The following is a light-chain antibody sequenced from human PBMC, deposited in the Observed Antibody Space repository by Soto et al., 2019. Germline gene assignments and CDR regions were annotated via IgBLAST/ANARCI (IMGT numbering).Light chain of an antibody. V-gene: IGLV2-14*01. CDR2: AVS. J-gene: IGLJ1*01. CDR3: SSYTSSSTLA. CDR1: SSDVGGYNY. Sequence: QAVVTQPASVSGSPGQSITISCTGTSSDVGGYNYVSWYQQNPGKATKLMIYAVSNRPSGVSNRFSGSKSGNTASLTISGLQAEHEADYYCSSYTSSSTLAFGPGTKLTVL.